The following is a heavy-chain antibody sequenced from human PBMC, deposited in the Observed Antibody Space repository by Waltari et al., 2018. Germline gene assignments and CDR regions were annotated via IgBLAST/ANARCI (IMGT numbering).Heavy chain of an antibody. CDR2: FYASGSA. Sequence: QVQLQASGPGLVKPSETLSLTCTVSGASISSSYWNWIRQPAGKGLEWIGRFYASGSADYNPSLKSRVTMSVDTSKNQFSLKLSSVTAADTAVYYCARHPNRYFDLWGRGTLVTVSS. CDR3: ARHPNRYFDL. J-gene: IGHJ2*01. CDR1: GASISSSY. V-gene: IGHV4-4*07.